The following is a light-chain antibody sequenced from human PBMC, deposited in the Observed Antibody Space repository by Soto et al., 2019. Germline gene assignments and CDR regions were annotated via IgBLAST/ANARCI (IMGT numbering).Light chain of an antibody. CDR2: EVT. CDR3: SSYTSSSSPYV. CDR1: SSDVGGYNY. V-gene: IGLV2-14*01. J-gene: IGLJ1*01. Sequence: QSALTQPASVSGSPGQSITISCTGTSSDVGGYNYVSWYQHHPGKAPKLMIYEVTSRPSGVSNRFSGSKSGNTASLTISGRQADDEADDYCSSYTSSSSPYVFGTGTKLTVL.